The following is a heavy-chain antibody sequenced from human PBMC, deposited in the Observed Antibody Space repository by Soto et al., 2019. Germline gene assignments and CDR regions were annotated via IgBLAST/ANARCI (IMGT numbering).Heavy chain of an antibody. CDR3: AREGLAVVEGYYFDY. Sequence: ASVKVSCKASGYTFTSYYMHWVRQAPGQGLEWMGIINPSGGSTTYAQKFQGRVTMTRETSTSTVYMELSSLRAEDTAVYYCAREGLAVVEGYYFDYWGQGTLVTVSS. CDR1: GYTFTSYY. J-gene: IGHJ4*02. D-gene: IGHD6-19*01. CDR2: INPSGGST. V-gene: IGHV1-46*01.